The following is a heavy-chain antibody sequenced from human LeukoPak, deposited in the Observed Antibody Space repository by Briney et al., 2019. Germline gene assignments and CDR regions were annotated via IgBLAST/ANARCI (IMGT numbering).Heavy chain of an antibody. J-gene: IGHJ3*02. CDR3: ARELGGNSLAFDI. V-gene: IGHV4-59*01. D-gene: IGHD4-23*01. CDR1: GGSISSYY. CDR2: IYYSGST. Sequence: SETLSLTCTVSGGSISSYYWSWIRQPPGKGLEWIGYIYYSGSTNYNPSPKSRVTISVDTSKNQFSLKLSSVTAADTAVYYCARELGGNSLAFDIWGQGTMVTVSS.